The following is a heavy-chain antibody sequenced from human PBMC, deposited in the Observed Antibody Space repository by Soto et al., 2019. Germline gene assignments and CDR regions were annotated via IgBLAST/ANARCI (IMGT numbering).Heavy chain of an antibody. J-gene: IGHJ4*02. V-gene: IGHV3-23*01. CDR3: ANSKHARPRGYGGGGY. CDR2: ISGSGGST. CDR1: GFTFSSYA. D-gene: IGHD4-17*01. Sequence: EVQLLESGGGLVQPGGSLRLSCAASGFTFSSYAMSWVRQAPGKGLEWVSAISGSGGSTYYADSVKGRFTISRDNSKNTLYLQMNSLRAEDTAVYYCANSKHARPRGYGGGGYWGQGTLVTVSS.